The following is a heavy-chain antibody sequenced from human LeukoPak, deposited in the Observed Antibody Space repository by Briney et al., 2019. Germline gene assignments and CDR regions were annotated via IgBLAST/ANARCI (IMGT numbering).Heavy chain of an antibody. V-gene: IGHV1-46*01. CDR2: INPSGGST. CDR1: GYTFTSYY. CDR3: ARGGSVIVVVIDFDY. J-gene: IGHJ4*02. Sequence: ASVKVSCKASGYTFTSYYMHWVPQAPGQGLEWMGIINPSGGSTSYAKKFQGRVTMTSDTSTSTVYMELSSLRSEDTAVYYCARGGSVIVVVIDFDYWGQGTLVTVSS. D-gene: IGHD3-22*01.